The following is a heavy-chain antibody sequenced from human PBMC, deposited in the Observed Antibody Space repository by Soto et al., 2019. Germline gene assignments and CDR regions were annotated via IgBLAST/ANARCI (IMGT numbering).Heavy chain of an antibody. CDR2: FYYSGKT. J-gene: IGHJ2*01. CDR3: AKHPFNPLVTPYWYFDF. CDR1: GDSISRSANY. D-gene: IGHD3-16*02. Sequence: QLQLQESGPGLVKASETLSLTCSVSGDSISRSANYWGWVRHSPGRGLEWIGSFYYSGKTYFNPSLRSRVSFSADTSKNQLSLRLTAVTAAATARYFCAKHPFNPLVTPYWYFDFWGRGTLVTVST. V-gene: IGHV4-39*01.